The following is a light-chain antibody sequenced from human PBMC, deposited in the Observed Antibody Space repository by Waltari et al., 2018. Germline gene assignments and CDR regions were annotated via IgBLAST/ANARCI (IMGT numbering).Light chain of an antibody. V-gene: IGKV2-28*01. CDR2: LGS. J-gene: IGKJ5*01. CDR3: MGALQTAT. CDR1: QSLLHSNGYNY. Sequence: EIVMTQSPLSLSVTPGEPASISCRSSQSLLHSNGYNYLYWYVQKPGQSPQVLIYLGSDRASGVPDRFSSSGSGTDFTLKISRVEAEDVGIYYCMGALQTATFGPGTRLDIK.